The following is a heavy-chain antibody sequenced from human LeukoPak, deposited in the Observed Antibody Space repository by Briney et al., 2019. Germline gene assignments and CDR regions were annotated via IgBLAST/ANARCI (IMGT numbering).Heavy chain of an antibody. V-gene: IGHV5-51*01. CDR1: GYSFNNYW. Sequence: GESLKISCKGSGYSFNNYWIGWVRQMPGKGLEWTGIIYPGDSDTRYSPSFQGQVTISADKSISTAYLQWSSLKAYDTAMYYCARVGGSLNTPADPWGQGTLVTVSS. D-gene: IGHD1-26*01. CDR2: IYPGDSDT. J-gene: IGHJ5*02. CDR3: ARVGGSLNTPADP.